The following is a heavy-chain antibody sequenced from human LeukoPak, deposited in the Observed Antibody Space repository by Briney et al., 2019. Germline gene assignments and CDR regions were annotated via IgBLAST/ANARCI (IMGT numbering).Heavy chain of an antibody. J-gene: IGHJ6*02. Sequence: GGSLRLSCAASGFTFSSYAMHWVRQTPGKGLEWVAVISYDGSNKYYADSVKGRFTISRDNSKNTLYLQMNSLRAEDTAVYYCARESAYCSSTSCYGDYYYYYYGMDVWGQGTTVTVSS. V-gene: IGHV3-30*04. CDR1: GFTFSSYA. CDR3: ARESAYCSSTSCYGDYYYYYYGMDV. CDR2: ISYDGSNK. D-gene: IGHD2-2*01.